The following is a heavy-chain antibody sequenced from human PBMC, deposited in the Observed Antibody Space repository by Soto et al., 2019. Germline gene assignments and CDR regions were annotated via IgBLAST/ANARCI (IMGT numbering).Heavy chain of an antibody. J-gene: IGHJ5*02. CDR1: GFTFSSYS. CDR2: ISSSSSTI. CDR3: ARGAYLNWFDP. Sequence: EVQLVESGGGLVQPGGSLRLSCAASGFTFSSYSMNWVRQAPGKGLEWVSYISSSSSTIYYADSVKGRFTISRDNAKNSLYLQMISLRAEDTAVYYCARGAYLNWFDPWGQGTLVTVSS. V-gene: IGHV3-48*01.